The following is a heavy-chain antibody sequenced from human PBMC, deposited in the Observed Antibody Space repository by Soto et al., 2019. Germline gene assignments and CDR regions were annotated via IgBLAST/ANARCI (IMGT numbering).Heavy chain of an antibody. CDR3: ARVIGLGADY. Sequence: EVQLVESGGGLVQPGGSLRLSCAASGFTFSSYWMSWVRQAPGKGLEWVANIKQDGREKYNVDSVKGRFTISRDNSKNSLDLQMNSLRAEDKAVYYCARVIGLGADYWGQGTLVTVSS. D-gene: IGHD3-16*01. CDR2: IKQDGREK. CDR1: GFTFSSYW. J-gene: IGHJ4*02. V-gene: IGHV3-7*01.